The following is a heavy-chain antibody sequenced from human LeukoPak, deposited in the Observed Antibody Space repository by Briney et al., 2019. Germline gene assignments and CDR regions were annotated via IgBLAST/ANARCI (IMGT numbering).Heavy chain of an antibody. CDR2: ISRTGNI. V-gene: IGHV4-4*02. D-gene: IGHD1-26*01. Sequence: GSLRLSCAASGFTFSTYWMSWVRQPPGKGLEWIGEISRTGNIDYDPSVRSRATISLDKSKSQFSLRLTSLTSADTAVYYCARGQGAADYWGQGILVIVSS. J-gene: IGHJ4*02. CDR3: ARGQGAADY. CDR1: GFTFSTYW.